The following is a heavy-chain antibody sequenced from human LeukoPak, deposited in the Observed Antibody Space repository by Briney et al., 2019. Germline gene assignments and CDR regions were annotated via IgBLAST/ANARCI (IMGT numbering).Heavy chain of an antibody. D-gene: IGHD3-22*01. V-gene: IGHV3-23*01. J-gene: IGHJ4*02. CDR3: AKDRPNYYGSNGHYYRRDGDY. CDR1: GFTFSIYA. Sequence: PGGSLRLSCAASGFTFSIYAMSWVRQAPGKGLQWVSSITSSGDGTYYADSVKGRFTISRDNSENMLYLQMNSLIVEDTAVYFCAKDRPNYYGSNGHYYRRDGDYWGQGTLVTASS. CDR2: ITSSGDGT.